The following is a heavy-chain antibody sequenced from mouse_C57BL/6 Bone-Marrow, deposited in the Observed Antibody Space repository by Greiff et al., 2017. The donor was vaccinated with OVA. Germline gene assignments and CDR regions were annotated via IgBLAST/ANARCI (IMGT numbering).Heavy chain of an antibody. CDR1: GFTFSDYY. CDR2: ISNGGGST. J-gene: IGHJ4*01. Sequence: EVQLQESGGGLVQPGGSLKLSCAASGFTFSDYYMYWVRQTPEKRLEWVAYISNGGGSTYYPDTVKGRFTISRDNAKNTLYLQMSRLKSEDTAMYYCARDYDYDEGMDYWGQGTSVTVSS. V-gene: IGHV5-12*01. CDR3: ARDYDYDEGMDY. D-gene: IGHD2-4*01.